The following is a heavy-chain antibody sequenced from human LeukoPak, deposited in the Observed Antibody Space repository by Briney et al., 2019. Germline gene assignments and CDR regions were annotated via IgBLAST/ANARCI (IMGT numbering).Heavy chain of an antibody. CDR2: SRRST. CDR1: GGSVSSGSYY. D-gene: IGHD7-27*01. Sequence: SETLSLTCTVSGGSVSSGSYYWSWIRQPPGKGLEWIGYSRRSTNYNPSLKSRVTISVDTSKNQFSLKLSSVTAADTAVYYCARDNWGSLDYWGQGALITVSS. V-gene: IGHV4-61*01. J-gene: IGHJ4*02. CDR3: ARDNWGSLDY.